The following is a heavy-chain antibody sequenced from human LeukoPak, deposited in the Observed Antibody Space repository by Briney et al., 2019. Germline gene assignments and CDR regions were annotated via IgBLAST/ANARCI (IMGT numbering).Heavy chain of an antibody. CDR3: ARDFDYYDSSGYRLYYFDY. Sequence: SETLSLTCTVSGGSISSYYWSWIRQPPGKGLEWIGYIYYSGSTNYNPYLKSRVTISVDTSKNQFSLKLSSVTAADTAVYYCARDFDYYDSSGYRLYYFDYWGQGTLVTVSS. J-gene: IGHJ4*02. D-gene: IGHD3-22*01. CDR2: IYYSGST. CDR1: GGSISSYY. V-gene: IGHV4-59*01.